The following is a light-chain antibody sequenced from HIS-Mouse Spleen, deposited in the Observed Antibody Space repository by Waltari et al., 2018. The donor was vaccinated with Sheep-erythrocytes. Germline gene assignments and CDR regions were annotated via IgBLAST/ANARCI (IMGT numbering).Light chain of an antibody. CDR2: AAS. J-gene: IGKJ3*01. Sequence: EIQLTQAPTFLAASVRNRVTITWRANQGISRYLAWYQQKPGKAPKLLIYAASTLQSGVPSRFSGSGSGTEFTLTISSLQPEDFATYYCQQLNSNPFTFGPGTKVEIK. CDR1: QGISRY. CDR3: QQLNSNPFT. V-gene: IGKV1-9*01.